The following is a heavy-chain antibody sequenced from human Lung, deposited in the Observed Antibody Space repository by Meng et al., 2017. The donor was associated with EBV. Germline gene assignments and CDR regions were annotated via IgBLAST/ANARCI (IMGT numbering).Heavy chain of an antibody. CDR3: AASSSSWYQNWFDP. D-gene: IGHD6-13*01. CDR2: ISAYNGNT. Sequence: QVPLVQSGAEVKKPGASVKVSCKASGYTFASYGISWVRQAPGQGLEWMGWISAYNGNTNYAQKLQGRVTMTTDTSTSTAYMELRSLRSDDTAVYYCAASSSSWYQNWFDPWGQGTLVTVAS. CDR1: GYTFASYG. V-gene: IGHV1-18*01. J-gene: IGHJ5*02.